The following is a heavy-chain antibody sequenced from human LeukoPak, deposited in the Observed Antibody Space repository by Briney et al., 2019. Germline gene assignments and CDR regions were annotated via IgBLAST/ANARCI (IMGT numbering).Heavy chain of an antibody. J-gene: IGHJ4*02. CDR1: GYRFTSYW. Sequence: ESLEISCKGPGYRFTSYWIGWVRQMPGKGLEWMGIIYPGDSDTRSSPSFQGQVTISADKSISTAYLQWSSLKASDTAMYYCARLVDTSMARFDYWGQGTAGTVSS. V-gene: IGHV5-51*01. CDR3: ARLVDTSMARFDY. CDR2: IYPGDSDT. D-gene: IGHD5-18*01.